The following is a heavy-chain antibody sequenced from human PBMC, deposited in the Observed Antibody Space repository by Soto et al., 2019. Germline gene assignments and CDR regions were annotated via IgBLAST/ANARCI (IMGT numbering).Heavy chain of an antibody. CDR2: IRNTGSDT. Sequence: PGGSLRLSCAASGFTFSNYGMSWVRQAPGQGPERVSGIRNTGSDTYYADSVKGRFTISRDNSRNLLYLQMNSLRAEDTALYYCAKDXNYYAGGDYTAGVGFDVWGQGAVVTVSS. D-gene: IGHD2-21*01. V-gene: IGHV3-23*01. CDR3: AKDXNYYAGGDYTAGVGFDV. J-gene: IGHJ3*01. CDR1: GFTFSNYG.